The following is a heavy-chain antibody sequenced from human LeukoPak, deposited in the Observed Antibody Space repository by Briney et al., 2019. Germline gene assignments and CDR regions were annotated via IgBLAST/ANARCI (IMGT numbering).Heavy chain of an antibody. CDR1: GGTFSSYA. Sequence: ASVKVSCKASGGTFSSYAISWVRQAPGQGLEWMGWINPNSGGTNYAQKFQGRVTMTRDTSISTAYMELSRLRSDDTAVYYCARVRPYTIFGVVIKSDFDYWGQGTLVTVSS. V-gene: IGHV1-2*02. J-gene: IGHJ4*02. CDR3: ARVRPYTIFGVVIKSDFDY. CDR2: INPNSGGT. D-gene: IGHD3-3*01.